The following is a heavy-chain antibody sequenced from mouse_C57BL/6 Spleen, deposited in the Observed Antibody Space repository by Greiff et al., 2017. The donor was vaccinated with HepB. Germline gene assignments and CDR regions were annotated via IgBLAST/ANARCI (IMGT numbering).Heavy chain of an antibody. CDR3: ARHYYGSSYWFAY. J-gene: IGHJ3*01. V-gene: IGHV1-82*01. CDR2: IYPGDGDT. D-gene: IGHD1-1*01. Sequence: LVKPGASVKISCKASGYAFSSSWMNWVKQRPGKGLEWIGRIYPGDGDTNYNGKFKGKATLTADKSSSTAYMQLSSLTSEDSAVYFCARHYYGSSYWFAYWGQGTLVTVSA. CDR1: GYAFSSSW.